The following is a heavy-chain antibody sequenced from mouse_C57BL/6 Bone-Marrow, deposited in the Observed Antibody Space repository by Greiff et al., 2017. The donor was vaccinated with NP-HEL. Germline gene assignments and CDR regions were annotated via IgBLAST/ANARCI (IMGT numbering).Heavy chain of an antibody. CDR3: AREILRYLDY. J-gene: IGHJ2*01. V-gene: IGHV1-66*01. Sequence: QVQLKESGPELVKPGASVKISCKASGYSFTSYYIHWVKQRPGQGLAWIGWISPGSGNTKYNEKFKGKATLTAATSSSTAYMQLSSLTSEDSAVYYCAREILRYLDYWGQGTTLTVSS. CDR1: GYSFTSYY. D-gene: IGHD1-1*01. CDR2: ISPGSGNT.